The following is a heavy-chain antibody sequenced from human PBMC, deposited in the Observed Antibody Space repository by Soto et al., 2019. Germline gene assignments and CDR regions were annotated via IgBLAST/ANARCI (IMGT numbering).Heavy chain of an antibody. Sequence: QVQLVQSGAEVRKPGASVKVSCRPSGYTFTDYYIHWVRQAPGQGLEWMGWINPNNGGTNYAQRFQGWVTMTRDTSIGTAYLELNRLTSDATAIYYCARDRVVIAATVGGDSFDVWGPGTLVTVSS. V-gene: IGHV1-2*04. CDR2: INPNNGGT. J-gene: IGHJ3*01. D-gene: IGHD2-15*01. CDR3: ARDRVVIAATVGGDSFDV. CDR1: GYTFTDYY.